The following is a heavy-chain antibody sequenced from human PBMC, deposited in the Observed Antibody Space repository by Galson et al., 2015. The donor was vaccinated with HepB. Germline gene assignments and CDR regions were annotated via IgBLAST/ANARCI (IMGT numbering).Heavy chain of an antibody. V-gene: IGHV3-30*04. CDR3: ARDRDTGLAY. Sequence: SLRLSCAASGLTFRNYAMHWVRQAPGKGLEWVAIVSYDAVEKYYADSVKGRFTISRDNSKNTLFLQMESLRTEDTAVYYCARDRDTGLAYWGQGTLVTVST. CDR2: VSYDAVEK. D-gene: IGHD1-1*01. CDR1: GLTFRNYA. J-gene: IGHJ4*02.